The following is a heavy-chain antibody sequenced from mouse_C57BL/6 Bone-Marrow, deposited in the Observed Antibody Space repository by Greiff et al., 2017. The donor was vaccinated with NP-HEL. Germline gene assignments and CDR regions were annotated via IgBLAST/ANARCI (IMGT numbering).Heavy chain of an antibody. V-gene: IGHV5-6*01. CDR2: ISSGGSYP. J-gene: IGHJ2*01. CDR3: ARHYYSNYFDY. D-gene: IGHD2-5*01. Sequence: EVQRVESGGDLVKPGGSLKLSCAASGFPFSSYGMSWVRQTPDKRLEWVATISSGGSYPYYPDSVKGRFTISRDNAKNTLYLQMSSLKSEDTAMYYCARHYYSNYFDYWGQGTTLTVSS. CDR1: GFPFSSYG.